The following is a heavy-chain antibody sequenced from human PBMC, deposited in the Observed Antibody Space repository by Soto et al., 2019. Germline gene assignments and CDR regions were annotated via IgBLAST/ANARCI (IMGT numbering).Heavy chain of an antibody. CDR1: GDTFSSYA. CDR3: AKTPPRTTATAYYFDF. Sequence: QVQLVQSGAEVKKPGSSVKVSCKASGDTFSSYAISWVRQAPGQGLEFVGGIVPIYATANYAQKFQGRVTITADESTNTVYMELSSLTSEDTAVYYCAKTPPRTTATAYYFDFWGQGTLVTVSS. J-gene: IGHJ4*02. CDR2: IVPIYATA. D-gene: IGHD4-17*01. V-gene: IGHV1-69*12.